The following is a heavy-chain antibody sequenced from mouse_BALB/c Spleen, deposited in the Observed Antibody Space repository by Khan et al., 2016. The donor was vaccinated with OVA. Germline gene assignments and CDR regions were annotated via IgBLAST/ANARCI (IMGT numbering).Heavy chain of an antibody. D-gene: IGHD2-1*01. J-gene: IGHJ4*01. V-gene: IGHV3-1*02. CDR1: GYSITSGYA. CDR3: TRDGNYMDY. Sequence: QLEEEGPDLVKPSQSLSLTCTVTGYSITSGYAWHWIRQFPGNKLEWMAYIYYSGSINYNPSLKSRISVTRDTSKNQFFLQLNSVTSGDTATYYCTRDGNYMDYWGQGTSVTVSS. CDR2: IYYSGSI.